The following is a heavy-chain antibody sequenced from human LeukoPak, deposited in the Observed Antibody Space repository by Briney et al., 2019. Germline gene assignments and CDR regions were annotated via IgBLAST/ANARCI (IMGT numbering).Heavy chain of an antibody. Sequence: PSETLSLTCTVSGGSISSSHFYWGWIRQTPGKGLEWIGSVYDSGSAYHNPSITSRVTISVDVSKNQFSLNLRSVTAADTAVYYCARQGRGCSSSSCYSDWGQGTLVTLSS. CDR2: VYDSGSA. CDR1: GGSISSSHFY. D-gene: IGHD2-2*01. J-gene: IGHJ4*02. V-gene: IGHV4-39*01. CDR3: ARQGRGCSSSSCYSD.